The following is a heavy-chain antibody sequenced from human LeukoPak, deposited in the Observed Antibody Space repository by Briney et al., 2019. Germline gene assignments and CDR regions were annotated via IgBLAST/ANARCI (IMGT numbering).Heavy chain of an antibody. CDR3: AKDPYYYYASPESWFDP. CDR2: ISGSGGST. CDR1: GFTFSSYA. D-gene: IGHD3-10*01. V-gene: IGHV3-23*01. J-gene: IGHJ5*02. Sequence: PGGSLRLSCAASGFTFSSYAMSWVRQAPGKGLEWVSAISGSGGSTYYADSVKGRFTISRDNSKNTLYLQMNSLRAEGTAVYYCAKDPYYYYASPESWFDPWGQGTLVTVSS.